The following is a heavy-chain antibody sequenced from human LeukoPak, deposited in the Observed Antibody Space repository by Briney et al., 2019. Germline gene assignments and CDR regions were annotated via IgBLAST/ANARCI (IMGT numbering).Heavy chain of an antibody. D-gene: IGHD1-26*01. Sequence: SETLSLTCAVYGGSFSGYYWSWIRQPPGKGLEWIGEINHSGSTNYNPSLKSRVTISVDTSKNQSSLKLSSVTAADTAVYYCARGGGEVGATVRVFDYWGQGTLVTVSS. CDR3: ARGGGEVGATVRVFDY. CDR1: GGSFSGYY. J-gene: IGHJ4*02. V-gene: IGHV4-34*01. CDR2: INHSGST.